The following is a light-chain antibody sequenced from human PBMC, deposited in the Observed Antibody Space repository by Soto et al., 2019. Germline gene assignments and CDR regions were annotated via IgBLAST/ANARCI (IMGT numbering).Light chain of an antibody. CDR3: QQYGSSGT. J-gene: IGKJ1*01. Sequence: EIVLTQSPGTLSLSPGERATLSCRASQSVNSDYLAWYQQKPGQAPRLLIYAASRRATGIPDRFSGSGSGTDFTLTISRLEPEDFAVYYCQQYGSSGTFGQGTKVDIK. CDR1: QSVNSDY. V-gene: IGKV3-20*01. CDR2: AAS.